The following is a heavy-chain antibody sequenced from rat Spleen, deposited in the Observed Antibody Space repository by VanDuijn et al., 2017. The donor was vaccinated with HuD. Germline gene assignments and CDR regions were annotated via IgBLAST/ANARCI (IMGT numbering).Heavy chain of an antibody. D-gene: IGHD1-11*01. CDR1: GFNFNDYW. CDR3: ARHYGGYSEYVMDA. Sequence: EVKLVESGGGLVQPGRSLKLSCAASGFNFNDYWMGWVRQAPGKGLEWIGEINKDSSTIHYTPSLKDKFTISRDNAQNTLYLQMSKLGSEDTATYYCARHYGGYSEYVMDAWGQGASVTVSS. J-gene: IGHJ4*01. V-gene: IGHV4-2*01. CDR2: INKDSSTI.